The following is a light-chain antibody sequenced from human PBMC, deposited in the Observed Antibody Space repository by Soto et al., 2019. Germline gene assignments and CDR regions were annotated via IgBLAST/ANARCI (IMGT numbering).Light chain of an antibody. CDR2: GAS. CDR3: QHFDSSRLT. CDR1: QSVSSNY. J-gene: IGKJ4*01. Sequence: EIVLTQSPGTLSLSPGERATLSCRASQSVSSNYLVWYRQKPGQAPRLLIYGASRRAAGIPDRFSGSGSGTDFILAISRLEPEDFAVYDCQHFDSSRLTFGGGTKMEFK. V-gene: IGKV3-20*01.